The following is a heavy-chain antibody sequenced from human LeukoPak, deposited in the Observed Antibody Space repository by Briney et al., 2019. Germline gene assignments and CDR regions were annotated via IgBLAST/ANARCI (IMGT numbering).Heavy chain of an antibody. CDR1: GFTVSSNY. CDR3: ARVPYSGSSYFDC. D-gene: IGHD6-6*01. Sequence: GGSLRLSCAGSGFTVSSNYMNWVRQTPGKGLEWVSVIYSGVSTDYADSVKGRFTISRDNAKNTLYLQMNSLRAEDTAVYYCARVPYSGSSYFDCWGQGTMVTVSS. J-gene: IGHJ4*02. V-gene: IGHV3-66*01. CDR2: IYSGVST.